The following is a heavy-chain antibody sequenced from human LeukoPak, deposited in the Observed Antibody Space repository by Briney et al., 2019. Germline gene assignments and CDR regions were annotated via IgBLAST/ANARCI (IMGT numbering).Heavy chain of an antibody. D-gene: IGHD4-11*01. Sequence: SETLSLTCTVSGGSISSYYWSWIRQPPGKGLEWIGYIYYSGSTNYNPSLKSRVTISVDTSKNQFSLKLSSVTAADTAVYYCARVTTVPGDLPGAFDIWGQGTMVTVSS. V-gene: IGHV4-59*01. CDR2: IYYSGST. CDR3: ARVTTVPGDLPGAFDI. CDR1: GGSISSYY. J-gene: IGHJ3*02.